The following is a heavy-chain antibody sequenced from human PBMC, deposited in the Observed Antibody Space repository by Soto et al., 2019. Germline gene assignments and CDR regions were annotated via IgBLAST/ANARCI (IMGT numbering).Heavy chain of an antibody. CDR3: ARDGVRPAAIPPRPVPTCYDL. CDR2: ISSSGSTI. D-gene: IGHD2-2*01. Sequence: PGGSLRLSCAASGFTFSSYEMNWVRQAPGKGLEWVSYISSSGSTIYYADSVKGRFTISRDNAKNSLYLQMNSLRAEDTAVYYCARDGVRPAAIPPRPVPTCYDLWGQGVLVTVSS. J-gene: IGHJ4*02. CDR1: GFTFSSYE. V-gene: IGHV3-48*03.